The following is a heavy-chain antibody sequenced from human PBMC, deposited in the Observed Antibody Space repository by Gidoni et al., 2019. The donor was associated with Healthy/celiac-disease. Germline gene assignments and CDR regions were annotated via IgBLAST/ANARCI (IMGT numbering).Heavy chain of an antibody. CDR3: ASGSYYDFWSGYQQATDY. J-gene: IGHJ4*02. Sequence: EVQLVESGGGLVQPGGSRRPSFAASGFTFVSYWMHWVRQAPGKGLVWVSRMNSDGSSTSYADSVKGRFTISRDNAKNTLYLQMNSLRAEDTAVYYCASGSYYDFWSGYQQATDYWGQGTLVTVSS. CDR2: MNSDGSST. CDR1: GFTFVSYW. V-gene: IGHV3-74*01. D-gene: IGHD3-3*01.